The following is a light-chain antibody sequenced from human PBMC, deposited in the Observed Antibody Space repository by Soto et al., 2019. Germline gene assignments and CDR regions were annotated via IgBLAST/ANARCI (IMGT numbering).Light chain of an antibody. J-gene: IGLJ1*01. CDR2: DVS. Sequence: QSALTQPASVSVSRGQSIAISCTGTSSVVGDYNSVSWSQQHSGRAPKLMIHDVSNRPSGVSNRFSGTKSGNTASLSFSGLQAEDEADYYCSSYTSSSTYVFGTGTKVTVL. CDR1: SSVVGDYNS. CDR3: SSYTSSSTYV. V-gene: IGLV2-14*03.